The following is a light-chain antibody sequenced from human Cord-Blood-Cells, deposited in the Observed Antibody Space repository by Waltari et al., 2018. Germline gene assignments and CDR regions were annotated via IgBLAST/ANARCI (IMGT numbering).Light chain of an antibody. CDR3: AAWDDSLWV. V-gene: IGLV1-47*01. CDR1: SSNIGSNY. CDR2: RNN. Sequence: QSVLPQPPSASGTPGQRVTIPCSGSSSNIGSNYVYCYQQLPGTAPKLPIYRNNQRPSGVPDRFSGSKSGTSASLAISGLRSEDEADYYCAAWDDSLWVFGGGTKLTVL. J-gene: IGLJ3*02.